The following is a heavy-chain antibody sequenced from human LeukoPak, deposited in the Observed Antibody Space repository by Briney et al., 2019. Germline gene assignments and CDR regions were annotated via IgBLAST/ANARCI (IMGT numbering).Heavy chain of an antibody. V-gene: IGHV1-2*02. J-gene: IGHJ4*02. CDR2: INPNSGGT. CDR3: SRDGNFDF. CDR1: GYTFTGYY. Sequence: EASVKVSCKASGYTFTGYYMHWVRQAPGQGLERMGWINPNSGGTNYAQKFQGRVTMTRDTSITTAYMELSSLRSDDTAVYYCSRDGNFDFWGQGTLVTVSS. D-gene: IGHD1-26*01.